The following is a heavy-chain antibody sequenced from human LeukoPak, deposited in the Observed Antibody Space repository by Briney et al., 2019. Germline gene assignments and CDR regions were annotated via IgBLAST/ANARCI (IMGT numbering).Heavy chain of an antibody. J-gene: IGHJ6*02. Sequence: GGSLRLSCAASGFTVSSNYMNWVRQAPGKGLEWVSVMYCGGSTFYGDSVKGRFTISRDNSMNTLYLQMNSLRVDDTAVYYCAREQVVVGRGYYGMDVWGQGTTVTVSS. D-gene: IGHD2-2*01. CDR2: MYCGGST. V-gene: IGHV3-66*01. CDR3: AREQVVVGRGYYGMDV. CDR1: GFTVSSNY.